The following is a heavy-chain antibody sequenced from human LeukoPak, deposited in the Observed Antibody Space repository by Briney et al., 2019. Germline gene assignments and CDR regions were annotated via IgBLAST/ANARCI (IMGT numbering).Heavy chain of an antibody. Sequence: PGGSLRLSCAVSGLTFSSYWMHWVRQAPGKGLVWVSRINSDGSNTSYADSAKGRFTISRDTSRNTLYLQMNSLRLEDTAIYYCVKDLMRDRWFGESWGQGTLVTVSS. J-gene: IGHJ5*02. CDR2: INSDGSNT. V-gene: IGHV3-74*01. D-gene: IGHD3-10*01. CDR3: VKDLMRDRWFGES. CDR1: GLTFSSYW.